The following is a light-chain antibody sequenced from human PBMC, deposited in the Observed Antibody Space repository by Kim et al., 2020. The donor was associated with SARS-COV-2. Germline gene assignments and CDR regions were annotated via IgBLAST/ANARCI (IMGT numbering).Light chain of an antibody. V-gene: IGLV3-21*04. Sequence: SYELTQPPSVSAAPGQTARIACEGNNIESKSVQWYQQKPGQAPVLIIYYDVDRPSGIPERFSGSNSGNTATLTISRVEAGDEADYYCQLWDGDSDHRVFGGGTKLTVL. CDR3: QLWDGDSDHRV. CDR1: NIESKS. CDR2: YDV. J-gene: IGLJ3*02.